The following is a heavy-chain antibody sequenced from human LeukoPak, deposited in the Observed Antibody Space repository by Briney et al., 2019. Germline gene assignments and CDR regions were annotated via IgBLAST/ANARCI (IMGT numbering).Heavy chain of an antibody. J-gene: IGHJ5*02. Sequence: PGGSLRLSCAASGFTFSEYYMSWVRQAPGKGLEWVSSISSSSSYIYYADSVKGRFTISRDNAKNSLYLQMNSLRAEDTAVYYCARDPGNWFDPWGQGTLVTVSS. CDR1: GFTFSEYY. CDR2: ISSSSSYI. CDR3: ARDPGNWFDP. V-gene: IGHV3-21*01.